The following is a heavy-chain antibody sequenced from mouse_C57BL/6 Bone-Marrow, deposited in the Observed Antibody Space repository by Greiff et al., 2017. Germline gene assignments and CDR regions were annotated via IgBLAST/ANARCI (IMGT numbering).Heavy chain of an antibody. J-gene: IGHJ1*03. CDR1: GFTFTDYY. CDR3: ARYIFWYFEV. V-gene: IGHV7-3*01. CDR2: IRNKANGYTT. Sequence: EVQLVESGGGLVQPGGSLSLSCAASGFTFTDYYMSWVRQPPGKALEWLGFIRNKANGYTTEYSASVKGRFTISRDNSQSILYLQMNALRAEDSATYYCARYIFWYFEVWGTGTTVTVSS.